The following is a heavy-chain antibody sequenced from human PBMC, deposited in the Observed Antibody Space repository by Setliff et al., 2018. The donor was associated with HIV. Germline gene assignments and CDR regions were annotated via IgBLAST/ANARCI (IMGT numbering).Heavy chain of an antibody. CDR2: IYTSGRT. CDR1: GGSISNDNSF. Sequence: SETLSLTCTVSGGSISNDNSFWSWIRQPAGKGLEWIGRIYTSGRTKYNPSLKSRVTMSVATSKNQFSLKLGSVTAADTAVYYCARDQGSGSYYKVLNWFDPWGQGTLVTVSS. D-gene: IGHD3-10*01. V-gene: IGHV4-61*02. CDR3: ARDQGSGSYYKVLNWFDP. J-gene: IGHJ5*02.